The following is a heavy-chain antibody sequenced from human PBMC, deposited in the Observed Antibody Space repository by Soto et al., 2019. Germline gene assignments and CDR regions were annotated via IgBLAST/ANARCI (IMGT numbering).Heavy chain of an antibody. CDR2: ITWSSSAI. CDR3: VKDKFESGMDV. V-gene: IGHV3-9*01. Sequence: RLSCTASGFTFDDYTMHWVRQAPGKGLEWVSGITWSSSAIGYADSVRGRFTVSRDNAKNSLYLQMNSLRPDESAFYFCVKDKFESGMDVWGHGNTVTGYS. CDR1: GFTFDDYT. J-gene: IGHJ6*02. D-gene: IGHD3-3*01.